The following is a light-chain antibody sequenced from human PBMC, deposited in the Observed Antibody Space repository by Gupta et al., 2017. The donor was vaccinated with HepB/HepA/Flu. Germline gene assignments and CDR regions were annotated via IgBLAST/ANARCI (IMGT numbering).Light chain of an antibody. V-gene: IGLV1-47*01. CDR1: SSNIGNNF. J-gene: IGLJ3*02. CDR3: AAWDDSMSGPV. Sequence: QSVLTQPPSASGTPGQRVTIPCSGNSSNIGNNFVSWYQQLPRRAPKLLMYRNNQRPSGVPARFSGSKSGTSASLATSGLRSEDEAEYYCAAWDDSMSGPVFGGGTKLTVL. CDR2: RNN.